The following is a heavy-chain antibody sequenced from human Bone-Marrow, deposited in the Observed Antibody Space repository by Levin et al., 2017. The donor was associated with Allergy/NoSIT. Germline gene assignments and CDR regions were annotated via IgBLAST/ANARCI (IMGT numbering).Heavy chain of an antibody. CDR1: GGSISTSGYS. CDR3: ASPRGNPAGCYVPPDSDIWSGYSHPLCAFDI. J-gene: IGHJ3*02. CDR2: HYYSGST. Sequence: NASETLSLTCSVSGGSISTSGYSWGWIRQAPGKGLEWIGSHYYSGSTFYNPSFGSRVTISADTSKNHIGLKLRSVTAADTALYFCASPRGNPAGCYVPPDSDIWSGYSHPLCAFDIWSQGTMVTVSS. D-gene: IGHD3-3*01. V-gene: IGHV4-39*02.